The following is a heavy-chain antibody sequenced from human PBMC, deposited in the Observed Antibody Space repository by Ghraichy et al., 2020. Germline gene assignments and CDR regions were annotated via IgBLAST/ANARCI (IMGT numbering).Heavy chain of an antibody. D-gene: IGHD3-16*01. V-gene: IGHV3-7*01. Sequence: GGSLRLSCAASGFTFSSYWMNWVRQAPGKGLEWVANMNQDGSDKYYVDSVKGRFTISRDNAKNSVYLQMNSLRAEDTAVYYCASLWGRRNHFDHWGQGTLATLSS. CDR2: MNQDGSDK. CDR1: GFTFSSYW. CDR3: ASLWGRRNHFDH. J-gene: IGHJ4*02.